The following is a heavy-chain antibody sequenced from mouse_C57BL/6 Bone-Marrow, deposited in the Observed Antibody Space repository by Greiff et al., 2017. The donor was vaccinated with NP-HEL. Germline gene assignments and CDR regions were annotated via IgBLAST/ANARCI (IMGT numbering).Heavy chain of an antibody. V-gene: IGHV5-4*01. CDR2: ISDGGSYT. Sequence: EVKVVESGGGLVKPGGSLKLSCAASGFTFSSYAMSWVRQTPEKRLEWVATISDGGSYTYYPDNVKGRFTISRDNAKNNLYLQMSHLKSEDTAMYYCARDVLELAYWGQGTTLTVSS. J-gene: IGHJ2*01. CDR1: GFTFSSYA. D-gene: IGHD3-3*01. CDR3: ARDVLELAY.